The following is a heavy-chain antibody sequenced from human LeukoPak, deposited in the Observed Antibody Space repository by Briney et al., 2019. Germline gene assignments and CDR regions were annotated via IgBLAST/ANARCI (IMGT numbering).Heavy chain of an antibody. CDR1: GGSISSYY. V-gene: IGHV4-59*08. D-gene: IGHD5-24*01. J-gene: IGHJ4*02. Sequence: SETLSLTCTVSGGSISSYYWSWIRQPPGKGLEWIGYIYYSGSTNYNPSLKSRVTISVDTSKNQFSLKLSSVTAADTAVYYCARQGDGYIVFDYWGQGTLVTASS. CDR2: IYYSGST. CDR3: ARQGDGYIVFDY.